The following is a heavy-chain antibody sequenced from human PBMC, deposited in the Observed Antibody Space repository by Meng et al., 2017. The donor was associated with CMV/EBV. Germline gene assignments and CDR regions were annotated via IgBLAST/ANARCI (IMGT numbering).Heavy chain of an antibody. CDR2: INHSGST. CDR3: ARGSRRLPRFNWFDP. V-gene: IGHV4-34*01. J-gene: IGHJ5*02. Sequence: QVQLPQWGAGLLKPSGTLSLTCAVYDGSFSGYYWGWIRQPPGKGLEWIGEINHSGSTNYNPSLKSRVTISVDTSKNQFSLKLSSVTAADTAVYYCARGSRRLPRFNWFDPWGQGTLVTVSS. CDR1: DGSFSGYY. D-gene: IGHD3-3*01.